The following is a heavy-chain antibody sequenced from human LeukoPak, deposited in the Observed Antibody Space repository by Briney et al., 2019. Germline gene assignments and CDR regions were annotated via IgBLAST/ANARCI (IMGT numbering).Heavy chain of an antibody. CDR1: GFTVSSYG. Sequence: GGSLRLSCVVSGFTVSSYGVTWVRQAPGKGLEWVSGISNSGNTYYTDSVKGRFTLSSDNSKNTLYLEMNSLRTEDTAVYYCAKWDNPTYYGDYDDAFDIWGQGTMVTVSS. CDR2: ISNSGNT. D-gene: IGHD4-17*01. V-gene: IGHV3-23*01. J-gene: IGHJ3*02. CDR3: AKWDNPTYYGDYDDAFDI.